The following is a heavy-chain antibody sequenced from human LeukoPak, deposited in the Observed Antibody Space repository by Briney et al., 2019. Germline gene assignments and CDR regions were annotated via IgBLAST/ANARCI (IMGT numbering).Heavy chain of an antibody. CDR3: TRAQSGEFDY. J-gene: IGHJ4*02. CDR1: GVTFSHYW. D-gene: IGHD3-3*01. Sequence: PGGSLRLSCAASGVTFSHYWMHWVRQPPGRGLEWIGETNHSGSTNYIPSLKSRVTISVDTSKNQFSLNLSSVTAADTAVYFCTRAQSGEFDYWGQGTLVTVSS. CDR2: TNHSGST. V-gene: IGHV4-34*01.